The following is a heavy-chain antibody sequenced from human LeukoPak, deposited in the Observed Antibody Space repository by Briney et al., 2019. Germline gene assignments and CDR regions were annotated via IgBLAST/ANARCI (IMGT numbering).Heavy chain of an antibody. D-gene: IGHD1-26*01. CDR2: IKEDGSQK. J-gene: IGHJ4*02. CDR1: GFTFSGYW. CDR3: ARCGSESDY. Sequence: GGSLRLSCAASGFTFSGYWMTWVRQAPGKGLEWVANIKEDGSQKNYVDSVKGRFTISRDNAKDSLYLQMDSLRAEDTAVYYCARCGSESDYWGQGTLVTVPS. V-gene: IGHV3-7*01.